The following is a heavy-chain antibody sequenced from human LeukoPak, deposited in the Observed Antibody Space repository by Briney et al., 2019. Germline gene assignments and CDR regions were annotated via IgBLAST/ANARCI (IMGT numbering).Heavy chain of an antibody. CDR1: GFTFSSYS. Sequence: GGSLRLSCAASGFTFSSYSMNWVRQAPGKGLEWVSSISYTSSYIYYADSVEGRFTISRDNAKNSLFLQMNSLRAEDTAVYYCAREGLYGDYAGHWGQGTLVTVSS. J-gene: IGHJ4*02. V-gene: IGHV3-21*01. D-gene: IGHD4-17*01. CDR3: AREGLYGDYAGH. CDR2: ISYTSSYI.